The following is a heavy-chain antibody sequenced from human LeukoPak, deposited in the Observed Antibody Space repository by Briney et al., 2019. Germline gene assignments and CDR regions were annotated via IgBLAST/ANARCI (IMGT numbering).Heavy chain of an antibody. CDR3: ARSLNCSSTSCYHYYYMDV. J-gene: IGHJ6*03. V-gene: IGHV1-69*05. CDR2: IIPTFGTA. Sequence: SVKVSCKASGGTFSSYAISWVRQAPGQGLEWMGGIIPTFGTANYAQKFQGRVTITTDESTSTAYMELSSLRSEDTAVYYCARSLNCSSTSCYHYYYMDVWGKGTTVTVSS. D-gene: IGHD2-2*01. CDR1: GGTFSSYA.